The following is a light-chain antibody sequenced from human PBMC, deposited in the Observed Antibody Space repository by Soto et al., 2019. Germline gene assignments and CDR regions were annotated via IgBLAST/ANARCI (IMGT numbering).Light chain of an antibody. CDR3: NSYTSRYTFV. CDR1: SSDVGGHNY. CDR2: EVN. J-gene: IGLJ1*01. Sequence: ALTQPASVSGSPGQSITISCTGTSSDVGGHNYVSWYQQHPGKAPKLMIYEVNKRPSEVSNRFSGSKSGNTASLTISGLRPQDEGDYYCNSYTSRYTFVLGTGTKVTVL. V-gene: IGLV2-14*01.